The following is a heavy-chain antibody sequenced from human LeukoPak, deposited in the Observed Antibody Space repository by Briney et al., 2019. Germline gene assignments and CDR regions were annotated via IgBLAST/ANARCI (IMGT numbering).Heavy chain of an antibody. D-gene: IGHD3-22*01. J-gene: IGHJ4*02. CDR1: GFTFSRSA. V-gene: IGHV3-23*01. CDR3: AKEGRLTVAAVVVENFFDY. CDR2: ISGSGGDT. Sequence: PGGSLRLSYSASGFTFSRSAMSWVRQAAGKGLEWVSGISGSGGDTYYTDSVKGRFTISRDNSKTTVYLQMNSLRTADTATYYRAKEGRLTVAAVVVENFFDYWGQGTPVTVSA.